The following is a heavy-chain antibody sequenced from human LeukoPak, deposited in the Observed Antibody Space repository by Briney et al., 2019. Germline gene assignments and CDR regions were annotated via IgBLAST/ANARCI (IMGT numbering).Heavy chain of an antibody. D-gene: IGHD3-9*01. Sequence: SETLSLTCAVSGGSISSYYWSWIRQSPGEGLERIGYIYYTGSTNYNPSLKSRVTISVDTSKNQFSLKLSSVTAADTAVYYCARRCYDILSGYYCYFDHWGQGTLVTVSS. CDR3: ARRCYDILSGYYCYFDH. CDR2: IYYTGST. CDR1: GGSISSYY. V-gene: IGHV4-59*08. J-gene: IGHJ4*02.